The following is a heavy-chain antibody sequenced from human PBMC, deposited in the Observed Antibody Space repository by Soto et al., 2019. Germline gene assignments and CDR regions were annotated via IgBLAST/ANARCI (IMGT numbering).Heavy chain of an antibody. Sequence: QITLKESGPTLVKPTQTLTLTCTFSGFSLSTSGVGVGWIRQPPGKALEWLALIHWNDDKRYSPSLKSRLTITKDTSKNQVVLTMTNMDQVDTATYYCAHDSGSYLGGFGYLDYWGQGTLVTVSS. CDR1: GFSLSTSGVG. CDR2: IHWNDDK. CDR3: AHDSGSYLGGFGYLDY. J-gene: IGHJ4*02. V-gene: IGHV2-5*01. D-gene: IGHD1-26*01.